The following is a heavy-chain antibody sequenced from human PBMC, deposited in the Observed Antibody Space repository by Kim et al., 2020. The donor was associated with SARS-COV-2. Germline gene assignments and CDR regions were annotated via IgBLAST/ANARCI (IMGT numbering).Heavy chain of an antibody. V-gene: IGHV4-59*01. J-gene: IGHJ4*02. CDR2: IVYSGST. Sequence: SETLSLTCTVSGGSISDYHWSWIRQPPGKGLEWIGYIVYSGSTSYNPSLKSRVTILVDTSKNHFSLKLSSVTAADTAVYYCARTHYYDRTNFDYWGQGTLVTVSS. CDR1: GGSISDYH. CDR3: ARTHYYDRTNFDY. D-gene: IGHD3-22*01.